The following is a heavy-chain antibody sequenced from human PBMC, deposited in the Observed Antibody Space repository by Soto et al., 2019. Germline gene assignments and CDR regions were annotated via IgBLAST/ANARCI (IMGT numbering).Heavy chain of an antibody. Sequence: QVQLVESGGGVVQPGRSLRLSCAASGFTFRTSGMHWVRQAPGKGLEWVAVFSADGSNKYNIASVEGRFTISRDNSKNTLYLQMNSLRTEDTAVYYCAKGGGYSYGTNDAFDIWGQGTMVTVSS. D-gene: IGHD5-18*01. CDR2: FSADGSNK. CDR3: AKGGGYSYGTNDAFDI. CDR1: GFTFRTSG. V-gene: IGHV3-30*18. J-gene: IGHJ3*02.